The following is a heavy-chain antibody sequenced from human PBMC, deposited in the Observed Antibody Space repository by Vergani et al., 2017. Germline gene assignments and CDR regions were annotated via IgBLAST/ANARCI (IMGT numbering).Heavy chain of an antibody. CDR3: ARSIVSRNPPDYFDN. J-gene: IGHJ4*02. CDR1: GGSLSGYY. CDR2: VEDSGYF. D-gene: IGHD1-14*01. V-gene: IGHV4-59*01. Sequence: QVQLQESGPGLVRPSETLSLTCTVSGGSLSGYYWNWIRQTPGEGLQWFGYVEDSGYFNYNPSLKTRVSMSSDTSNNQFSLRLSSVTVADTAVYYCARSIVSRNPPDYFDNWGQGTLVTVSS.